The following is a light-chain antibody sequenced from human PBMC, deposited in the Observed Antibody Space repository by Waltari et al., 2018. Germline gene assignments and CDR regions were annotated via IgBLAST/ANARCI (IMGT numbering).Light chain of an antibody. J-gene: IGLJ3*02. Sequence: QSVLTQPPSASGTPGQRVTISCSGSSSNIGINTVNWYQQLPGTAPKLLIHAKNQPPSGVPDRFSGSKSGTSASLAISGLQSEEEADYYCAAWDDSLNGPVFGGGTKLTVL. CDR3: AAWDDSLNGPV. V-gene: IGLV1-44*01. CDR1: SSNIGINT. CDR2: AKN.